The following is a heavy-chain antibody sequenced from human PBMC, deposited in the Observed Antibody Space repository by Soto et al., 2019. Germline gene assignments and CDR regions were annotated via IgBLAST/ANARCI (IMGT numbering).Heavy chain of an antibody. CDR2: VYRTGST. CDR3: ARDKITGLFDY. D-gene: IGHD2-8*02. J-gene: IGHJ4*02. V-gene: IGHV4-4*02. CDR1: GGSISTSNW. Sequence: SETLSLTCAVSGGSISTSNWWSWVRQPPGKGLEWIGEVYRTGSTNYNPSLESRLTISVDKSKNQFSLKLTSVTAADTAVYYCARDKITGLFDYWGQGTLVTV.